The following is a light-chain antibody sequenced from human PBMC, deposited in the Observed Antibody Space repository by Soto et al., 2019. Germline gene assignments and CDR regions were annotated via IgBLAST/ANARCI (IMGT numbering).Light chain of an antibody. CDR3: QQYGRT. Sequence: EIVLTQSPGTLSLSPGERATLSCRASQSVSNNYLAWYQQKPGQAPRLLMYGATSRVTGIPDRFSGSGSGTDFTLTISRLEPEDFAVYYCQQYGRTFGQGTKLEIK. V-gene: IGKV3-20*01. J-gene: IGKJ2*01. CDR2: GAT. CDR1: QSVSNNY.